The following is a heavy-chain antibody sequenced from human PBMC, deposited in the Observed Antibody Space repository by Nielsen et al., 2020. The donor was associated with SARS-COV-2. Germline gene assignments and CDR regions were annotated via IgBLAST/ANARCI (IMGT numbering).Heavy chain of an antibody. J-gene: IGHJ4*02. Sequence: GESLKISCAASGFTFSSYWMSWVRQAPGKGLEWVANIKEDGSEKYYVDSVKGRFSISRDNAKNSLYLQMNSLRVEDTAVYFCTNWNDGYWGQGTPVTVSS. D-gene: IGHD1-1*01. V-gene: IGHV3-7*03. CDR2: IKEDGSEK. CDR1: GFTFSSYW. CDR3: TNWNDGY.